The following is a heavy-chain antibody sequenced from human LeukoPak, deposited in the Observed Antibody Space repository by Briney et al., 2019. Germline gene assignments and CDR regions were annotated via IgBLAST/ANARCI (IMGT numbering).Heavy chain of an antibody. Sequence: GGSLRLSCAASGFAISTYAMAWVRQAPGKGLEWISSLSSGRSPSYSDSLEGRLTMSSDNARNTLYLQMDNLRGEDTAMYYCARQLGYCATGTCYFDSWGHGTQVTVSS. CDR3: ARQLGYCATGTCYFDS. CDR1: GFAISTYA. D-gene: IGHD2-8*01. CDR2: LSSGRSP. J-gene: IGHJ4*01. V-gene: IGHV3-69-1*01.